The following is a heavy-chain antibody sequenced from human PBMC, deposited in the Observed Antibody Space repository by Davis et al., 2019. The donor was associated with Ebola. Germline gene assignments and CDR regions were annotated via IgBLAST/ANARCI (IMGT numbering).Heavy chain of an antibody. CDR3: TRRVGDNSGGYFDS. V-gene: IGHV4-59*12. Sequence: MPSETLSLTCTVSGCSISSYYWSWIRQPPGKGLEWIGYIYYSGSTNYNPSLKSRVTISVDTSKNQFSLKLSSVTAADTAVYYCTRRVGDNSGGYFDSWGQGNLVTVSS. D-gene: IGHD2-15*01. CDR1: GCSISSYY. CDR2: IYYSGST. J-gene: IGHJ4*02.